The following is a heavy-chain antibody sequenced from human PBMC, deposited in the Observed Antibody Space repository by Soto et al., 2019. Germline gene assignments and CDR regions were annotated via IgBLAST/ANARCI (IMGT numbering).Heavy chain of an antibody. Sequence: WVRQAPVKGLEWMGGFDPEDGETIYAQKFQGRVTMTEDTSTDTAYMELSSLRSEDTAVYYCATDFRYSGYDILDYWGQGTLVTVSS. CDR3: ATDFRYSGYDILDY. CDR2: FDPEDGET. V-gene: IGHV1-24*01. D-gene: IGHD5-12*01. J-gene: IGHJ4*02.